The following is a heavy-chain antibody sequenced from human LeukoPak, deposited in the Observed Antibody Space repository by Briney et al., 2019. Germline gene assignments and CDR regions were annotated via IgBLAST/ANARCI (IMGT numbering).Heavy chain of an antibody. J-gene: IGHJ4*02. CDR1: GGSISSYY. CDR3: ARGDGYKIDY. D-gene: IGHD5-12*01. CDR2: IYYSGST. V-gene: IGHV4-59*08. Sequence: PSETLSLTCTVFGGSISSYYWSWIRQPPGKGLEWIGYIYYSGSTNYNPSLKSRVTISVDTSKNQFSLKLSSVTAADTAVYYCARGDGYKIDYWGQGTLVTVSS.